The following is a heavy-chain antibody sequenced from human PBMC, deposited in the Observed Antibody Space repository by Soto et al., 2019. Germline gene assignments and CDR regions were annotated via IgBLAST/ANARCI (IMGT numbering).Heavy chain of an antibody. CDR3: ARRGSGTFSEAFDI. V-gene: IGHV1-18*04. D-gene: IGHD1-1*01. J-gene: IGHJ3*02. CDR2: ISAYSGNA. CDR1: GFSFTSYG. Sequence: QAQLVQSGAEVKKPGASVKVSCKASGFSFTSYGFSWVRQAPGQGLELMGWISAYSGNAKYEEKIQDRVTMTTDTDTSTVYMEVRRLRSDDTAVYYCARRGSGTFSEAFDIWGQGTMVTVSS.